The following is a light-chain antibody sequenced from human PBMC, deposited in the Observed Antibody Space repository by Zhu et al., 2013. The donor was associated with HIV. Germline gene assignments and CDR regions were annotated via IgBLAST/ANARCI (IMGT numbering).Light chain of an antibody. CDR1: QTIRNNY. Sequence: EIVLTQSPGTLSLSPGERATLSCRASQTIRNNYLAWYQQKPGQSPRLLIYLASTRATGIPDRFSGAGSGTNFALTINRLEPEDFAVYYCQYYGSPQVTFGGGTKVEIK. J-gene: IGKJ4*01. CDR2: LAS. CDR3: QYYGSPQVT. V-gene: IGKV3-20*01.